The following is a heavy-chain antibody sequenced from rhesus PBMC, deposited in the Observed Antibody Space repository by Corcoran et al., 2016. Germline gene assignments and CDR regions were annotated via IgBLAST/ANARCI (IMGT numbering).Heavy chain of an antibody. J-gene: IGHJ2*01. CDR3: AREIGSSYKNWYFDL. V-gene: IGHV4-122*02. D-gene: IGHD4-29*01. CDR1: GGSITSGYYY. Sequence: QVQLQESGPGLVKPSETLSLTCAVSGGSITSGYYYWSWIRQPPGKGLEWIGYIAYSGSTTYNPTLQSPVTISRDTSKNQFSLKLSSVTAADTAVYYCAREIGSSYKNWYFDLWGPCPPITISS. CDR2: IAYSGST.